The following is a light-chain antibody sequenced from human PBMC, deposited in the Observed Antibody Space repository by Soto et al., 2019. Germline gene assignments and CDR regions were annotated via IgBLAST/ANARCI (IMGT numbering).Light chain of an antibody. J-gene: IGKJ1*01. Sequence: EIVLTQSPGTVSLSPGERATLSCRASQSVSSSSLAWYQQRPGQAPRLLIYGASSRATGIPDRFSGSGSGTDFSLTISRLEPEDFAVYYCQQYSASPRTFGQGTKVDIK. CDR2: GAS. CDR1: QSVSSSS. CDR3: QQYSASPRT. V-gene: IGKV3-20*01.